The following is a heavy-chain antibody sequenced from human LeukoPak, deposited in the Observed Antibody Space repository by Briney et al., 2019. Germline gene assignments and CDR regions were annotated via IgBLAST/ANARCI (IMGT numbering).Heavy chain of an antibody. CDR1: GFTFSSYG. CDR2: ISGSGGST. D-gene: IGHD5-24*01. V-gene: IGHV3-23*01. J-gene: IGHJ4*02. CDR3: ARDHLIEIDY. Sequence: GGSLRLSCAASGFTFSSYGMSWVRQAPGKGLEWVSAISGSGGSTYYADSVKGRFTISRDNAKNTLYLQMNSLRAEDTAVYYCARDHLIEIDYWGQGTLVTVSS.